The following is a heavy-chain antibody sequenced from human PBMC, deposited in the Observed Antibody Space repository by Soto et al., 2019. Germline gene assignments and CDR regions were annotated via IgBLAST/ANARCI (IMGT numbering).Heavy chain of an antibody. CDR2: ISPSATSI. D-gene: IGHD2-15*01. V-gene: IGHV3-48*03. CDR3: ARDRGYDAHDYYYNAMDV. Sequence: GGSLRLSCAASGFTFSSYEMNWVRQAPGKGLEWVAYISPSATSIYYADSVKGRFTISRDNAKNSLYLQMNSLGVEDTAVYYCARDRGYDAHDYYYNAMDVWGQGTTVTVSS. CDR1: GFTFSSYE. J-gene: IGHJ6*02.